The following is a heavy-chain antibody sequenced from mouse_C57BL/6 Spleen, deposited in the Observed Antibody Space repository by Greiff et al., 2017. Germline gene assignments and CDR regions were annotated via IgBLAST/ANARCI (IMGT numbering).Heavy chain of an antibody. CDR3: ARHESSSYFDY. Sequence: EVQLQESGGDLVKPGGSLKPSCAASGFTFSSYGMSWVRQTPDKRLEWVATISSGGSYTYYPDSVKGRFTISRDNAKNTLYLQMSSLKSEDTAMYYCARHESSSYFDYWGQGTTLTVSS. V-gene: IGHV5-6*01. CDR2: ISSGGSYT. CDR1: GFTFSSYG. J-gene: IGHJ2*01. D-gene: IGHD1-1*01.